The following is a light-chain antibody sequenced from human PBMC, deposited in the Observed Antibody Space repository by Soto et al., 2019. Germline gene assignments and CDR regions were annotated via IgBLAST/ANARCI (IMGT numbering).Light chain of an antibody. Sequence: QSVLTQPASVSGSPGQSITISCTGTSSDVGSYNPVSWYQQHPGKAPKLMIYEVSKRPSGVSNRFPGSKSGNTASLTISGLQAEDEADYYCCSYAGSSTPLIFGTGTKVTVL. J-gene: IGLJ1*01. V-gene: IGLV2-23*02. CDR3: CSYAGSSTPLI. CDR1: SSDVGSYNP. CDR2: EVS.